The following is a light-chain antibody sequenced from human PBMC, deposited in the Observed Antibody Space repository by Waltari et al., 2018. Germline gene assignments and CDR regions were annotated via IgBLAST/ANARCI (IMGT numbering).Light chain of an antibody. V-gene: IGKV3-20*01. CDR2: GAS. Sequence: IVLTQSPGTLSLSPGDRASLSCKASQSLGKNYLAWYQHKNGQAKRLLIYGASSRAAGITDRLSGSGYGTDLHITISRMEPEDFAVYYCQQYASSVLYTFGQGTKLEIK. CDR3: QQYASSVLYT. J-gene: IGKJ2*01. CDR1: QSLGKNY.